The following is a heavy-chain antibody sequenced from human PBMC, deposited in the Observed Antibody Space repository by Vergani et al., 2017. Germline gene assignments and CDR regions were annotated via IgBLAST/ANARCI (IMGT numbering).Heavy chain of an antibody. Sequence: QMQLQESGPGLVKPSETLSLSSTVSGDSISTSSYAWGWIRQPPGKTLEWIGTVFYGVRTSYNPSLKSRVTLSLDTSKKQISLHLTPVTAPDTAVYYCARHIPVVRPASMTALDYRGQGTLVTVS. J-gene: IGHJ4*02. CDR3: ARHIPVVRPASMTALDY. V-gene: IGHV4-39*01. D-gene: IGHD2-15*01. CDR2: VFYGVRT. CDR1: GDSISTSSYA.